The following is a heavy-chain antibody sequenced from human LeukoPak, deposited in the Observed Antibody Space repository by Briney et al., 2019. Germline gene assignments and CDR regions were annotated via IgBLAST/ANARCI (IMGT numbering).Heavy chain of an antibody. D-gene: IGHD3-22*01. J-gene: IGHJ4*02. CDR1: GFTFSNAW. CDR2: IKSKTDGGTT. V-gene: IGHV3-15*01. Sequence: GGSLRLSCAASGFTFSNAWMSWVRQAPGKGLEWVGRIKSKTDGGTTDYAAPVKGRSTISRDDSKNTLYLQMNSLKTEDTAVYYCTTEPTYYYDSSGYSGFDYWGQGTLVTVSS. CDR3: TTEPTYYYDSSGYSGFDY.